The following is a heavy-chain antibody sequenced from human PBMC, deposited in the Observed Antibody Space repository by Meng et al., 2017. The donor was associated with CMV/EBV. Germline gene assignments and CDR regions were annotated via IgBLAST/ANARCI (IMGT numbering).Heavy chain of an antibody. J-gene: IGHJ3*02. CDR3: ARDRLPLYYYDSSGRNAFDI. CDR2: ISSSSTI. Sequence: GGSLRLSCAASGFTFSDYYMNWVRQAPGKGLEWVSSISSSSTIYYADSVKGRFTISRDNAKNSLYLQMDSLRAEDTAVYYCARDRLPLYYYDSSGRNAFDIWGQGTMVTVSS. D-gene: IGHD3-22*01. V-gene: IGHV3-69-1*01. CDR1: GFTFSDYY.